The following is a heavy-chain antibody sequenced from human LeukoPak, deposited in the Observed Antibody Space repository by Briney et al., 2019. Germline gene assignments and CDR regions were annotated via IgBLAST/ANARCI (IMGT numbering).Heavy chain of an antibody. V-gene: IGHV4-34*01. D-gene: IGHD6-6*01. CDR2: INHSGST. CDR3: ARTGSSSSGSLGC. CDR1: GGSFGGYY. Sequence: SETLSLTCAVYGGSFGGYYWSWIRQPPGKGLEWIGEINHSGSTNYNPSLKSRVTISVDTSKNQFSLKLSSVTAADTAVYYCARTGSSSSGSLGCWGQGTLVTVSS. J-gene: IGHJ4*02.